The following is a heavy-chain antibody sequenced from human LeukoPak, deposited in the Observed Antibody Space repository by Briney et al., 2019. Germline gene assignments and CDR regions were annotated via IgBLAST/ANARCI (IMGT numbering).Heavy chain of an antibody. CDR2: IYTSGST. Sequence: SETLSLTCTVSGGSISNYYWIWIRQPAGKGLEWIGRIYTSGSTNYNPSLKSRVTMSVDTSKNQFSLRLTSVTAEDTAVYYCAKLDSSGYYYVAPDYWGQGTLVTVSS. D-gene: IGHD3-22*01. CDR1: GGSISNYY. CDR3: AKLDSSGYYYVAPDY. J-gene: IGHJ4*02. V-gene: IGHV4-4*07.